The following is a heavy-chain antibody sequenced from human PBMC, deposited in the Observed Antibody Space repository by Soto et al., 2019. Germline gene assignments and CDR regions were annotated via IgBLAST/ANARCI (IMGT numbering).Heavy chain of an antibody. CDR3: ARDEGGNSDY. Sequence: PSETLSLTCTVSGGSVVSGSHYCVWIRQPPGKGLEWIGNIYDFGSTNYNPSLKSRVTISVDTSKNQFSLKLSSVTAADTAVYYCARDEGGNSDYWGQGTLVTVSS. CDR2: IYDFGST. V-gene: IGHV4-61*01. D-gene: IGHD2-15*01. CDR1: GGSVVSGSHY. J-gene: IGHJ4*02.